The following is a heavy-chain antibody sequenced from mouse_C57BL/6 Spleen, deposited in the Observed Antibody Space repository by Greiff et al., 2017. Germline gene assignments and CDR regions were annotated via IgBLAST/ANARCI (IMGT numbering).Heavy chain of an antibody. CDR2: IDPETGGT. V-gene: IGHV1-15*01. J-gene: IGHJ2*01. CDR3: TRAGIGTLFDY. Sequence: QVQLQQSGAELVRPGASVTLSCKASGYTFTDYEMHWVKQTPVHGLEWIGAIDPETGGTAYNQKFKGKAILTADKSSSTAYMELRSLTSEDSAVYYCTRAGIGTLFDYWGQGTTLTVSS. CDR1: GYTFTDYE. D-gene: IGHD3-1*01.